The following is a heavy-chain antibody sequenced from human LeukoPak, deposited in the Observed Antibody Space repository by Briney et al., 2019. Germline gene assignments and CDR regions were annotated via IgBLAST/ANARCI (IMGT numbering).Heavy chain of an antibody. J-gene: IGHJ4*02. D-gene: IGHD1-26*01. CDR3: AKGEWELLPFDY. Sequence: GRSLRLSCAASGFTFSSYGMHWVRQAPGKGLEWVAVISYDGSNKYYADSVKGRFTISRDNSKNTLYLQMNSLRAEDTAVYYCAKGEWELLPFDYWGQGTLVTVSS. CDR1: GFTFSSYG. CDR2: ISYDGSNK. V-gene: IGHV3-30*18.